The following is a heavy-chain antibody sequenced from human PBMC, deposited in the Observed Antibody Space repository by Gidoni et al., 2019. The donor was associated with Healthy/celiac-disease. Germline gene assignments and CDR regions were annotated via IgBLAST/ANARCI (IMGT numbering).Heavy chain of an antibody. Sequence: TISRDNSKNTLYLQMNSLRAEDTAVYYCARDRYFAASDYYYGMDVWGQGTTVTVSS. V-gene: IGHV3-30*01. J-gene: IGHJ6*02. CDR3: ARDRYFAASDYYYGMDV. D-gene: IGHD3-9*01.